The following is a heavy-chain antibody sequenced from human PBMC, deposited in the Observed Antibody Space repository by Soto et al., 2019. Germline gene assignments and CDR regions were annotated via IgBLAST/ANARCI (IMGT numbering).Heavy chain of an antibody. D-gene: IGHD6-25*01. CDR1: GFIFSNTW. V-gene: IGHV3-15*07. Sequence: GGSLRLSCAASGFIFSNTWINWVRQAPGKGLEWVGRIKTKIEGGTTNYAAPVKGRFTVSGDDSKNTVYLHMNSLRTGDTAVYYCTADIPNISANYGMDVWGQGTTVTVSS. CDR3: TADIPNISANYGMDV. CDR2: IKTKIEGGTT. J-gene: IGHJ6*02.